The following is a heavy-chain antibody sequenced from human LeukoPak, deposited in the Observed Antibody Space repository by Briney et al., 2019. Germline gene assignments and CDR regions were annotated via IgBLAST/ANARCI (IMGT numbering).Heavy chain of an antibody. V-gene: IGHV3-74*01. CDR1: GFTFSSYW. CDR2: IKSDGST. J-gene: IGHJ1*01. CDR3: ARAPSEIGGYYPEYFRH. Sequence: GGSLTLSCAASGFTFSSYWMHWLREAPGKGLVWVSRIKSDGSTNYADSVKGRFTISRDNAKNTLSPRMNSLRAEDTGVYYCARAPSEIGGYYPEYFRHWGQGTLVTVSS. D-gene: IGHD3-22*01.